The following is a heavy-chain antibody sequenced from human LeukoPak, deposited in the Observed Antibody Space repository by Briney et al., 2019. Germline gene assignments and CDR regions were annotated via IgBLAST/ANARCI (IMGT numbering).Heavy chain of an antibody. CDR1: GFTFSSYV. D-gene: IGHD6-19*01. V-gene: IGHV3-30*04. Sequence: PGGSLRLSCAASGFTFSSYVIHWVRQAPGKGLEWVAVISFDGSNKYYADSVKGRFTISRDNSKNTLYLQMSSLRAEDTAVYYCARGLSGGWWGFDYWGQGTLVTVSS. CDR2: ISFDGSNK. J-gene: IGHJ4*02. CDR3: ARGLSGGWWGFDY.